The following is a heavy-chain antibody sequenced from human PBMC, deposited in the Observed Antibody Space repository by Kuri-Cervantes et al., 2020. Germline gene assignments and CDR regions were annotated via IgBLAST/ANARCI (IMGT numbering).Heavy chain of an antibody. CDR2: ISYDGSNK. V-gene: IGHV3-30-3*01. CDR1: GFTFSSYA. J-gene: IGHJ6*02. CDR3: ARESHYYYGMDV. Sequence: LSLTCAASGFTFSSYAMHWVRQAPGKGLEWVAVISYDGSNKYYADSVKGRFTISRDNAKNSLYLQMNSLRAEDTAVYYCARESHYYYGMDVWGQGTTVTVSS.